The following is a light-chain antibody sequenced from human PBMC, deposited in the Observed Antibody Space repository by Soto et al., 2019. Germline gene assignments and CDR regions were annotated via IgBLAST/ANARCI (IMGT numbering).Light chain of an antibody. CDR1: KLGDKY. V-gene: IGLV3-1*01. Sequence: SYELTQPPSVSVSPGQTASITCSGDKLGDKYVCWYHQKPGQSPVLVIYQDSKRPSGIPDRFSGANSGNTATLTISGTQPMDEDDYYCQAWDLSTGFFGTGTKVTVL. CDR3: QAWDLSTGF. CDR2: QDS. J-gene: IGLJ1*01.